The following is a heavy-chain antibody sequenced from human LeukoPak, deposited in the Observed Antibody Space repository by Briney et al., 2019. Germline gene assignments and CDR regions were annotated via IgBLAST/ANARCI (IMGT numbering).Heavy chain of an antibody. D-gene: IGHD5-24*01. J-gene: IGHJ4*02. CDR3: AKEVATISFFDH. CDR1: GFTFSNYG. Sequence: GGSLRLSCTASGFTFSNYGIQWVRQAPGKGLEWVAVISYDGSNKYYADSVKGRFTISRDNPKNTVYLQMNSLRAEDTAVYYCAKEVATISFFDHWGQGTLVTVSS. CDR2: ISYDGSNK. V-gene: IGHV3-30*18.